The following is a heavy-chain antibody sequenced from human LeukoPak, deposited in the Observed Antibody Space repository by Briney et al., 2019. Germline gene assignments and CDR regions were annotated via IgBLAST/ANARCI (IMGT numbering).Heavy chain of an antibody. CDR3: ARRPSSSSWPG. CDR1: GFTFSTYW. J-gene: IGHJ4*02. CDR2: IKQDGSEK. Sequence: GGSLRLSCAASGFTFSTYWMNWVRQAPGKGLEWVANIKQDGSEKYYVDSLKGRFTISRDNAKNSLYLQMNSLRVEDTAVYYCARRPSSSSWPGWGQGTLVTVSS. D-gene: IGHD6-13*01. V-gene: IGHV3-7*01.